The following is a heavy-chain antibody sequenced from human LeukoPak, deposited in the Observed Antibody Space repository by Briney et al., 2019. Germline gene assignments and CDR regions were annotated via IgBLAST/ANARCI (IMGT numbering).Heavy chain of an antibody. D-gene: IGHD6-6*01. CDR2: ISSSGSTI. V-gene: IGHV3-11*01. J-gene: IGHJ4*02. CDR1: GFTFSDYY. Sequence: GGSLRLSCAASGFTFSDYYMSWIRQAPGKGLEWVSHISSSGSTIYYADSVKGRFTISRDNSKNTLYLQMNSLRAEGTAVYYYANAPSIAARPATDYWGQGTLVTVSS. CDR3: ANAPSIAARPATDY.